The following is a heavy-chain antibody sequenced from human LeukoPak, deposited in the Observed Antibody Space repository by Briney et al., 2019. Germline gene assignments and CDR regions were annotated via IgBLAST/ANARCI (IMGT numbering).Heavy chain of an antibody. CDR2: IYHSGST. CDR3: ARDRSWSSGLYFDY. V-gene: IGHV4-38-2*02. CDR1: GYSISSGYY. D-gene: IGHD6-19*01. J-gene: IGHJ4*02. Sequence: SETLSLTYAVSGYSISSGYYWGWIRQPPGKGLEWIGSIYHSGSTYYNPSLKSRVTISVDTSKNQFSLKLSSVTAADTAVYYCARDRSWSSGLYFDYWGQGTLVTVSS.